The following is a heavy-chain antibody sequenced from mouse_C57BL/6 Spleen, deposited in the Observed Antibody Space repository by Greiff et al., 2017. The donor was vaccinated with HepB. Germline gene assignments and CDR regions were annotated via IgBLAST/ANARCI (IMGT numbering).Heavy chain of an antibody. D-gene: IGHD2-10*02. CDR1: GYTFTSYW. V-gene: IGHV1-52*01. CDR3: ARRYGNWYFDV. CDR2: IDPSDSDT. J-gene: IGHJ1*03. Sequence: QVQLQQPGAELVRPGSSVKLSCRASGYTFTSYWMHWVKQRPIQGLEWIGNIDPSDSDTHYNQKFKDKATLTVDKSSSTAYMQLSSLTSEVSAVYYCARRYGNWYFDVWGTGTTVTVSS.